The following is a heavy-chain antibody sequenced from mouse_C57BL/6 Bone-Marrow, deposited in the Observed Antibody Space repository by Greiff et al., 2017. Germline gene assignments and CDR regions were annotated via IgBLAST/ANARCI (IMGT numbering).Heavy chain of an antibody. D-gene: IGHD1-1*01. J-gene: IGHJ3*01. CDR3: ASPYYYGSSFAWFAY. CDR2: IHPNSGST. V-gene: IGHV1-64*01. CDR1: GYTFTSYW. Sequence: QVQLQQPGAELVKPGASVKLSCKASGYTFTSYWMHWVKQRPGQGLEWIGMIHPNSGSTNYNEKFKSKATLTVDKSSSTAYMQLSSLTSEDSAVYYFASPYYYGSSFAWFAYWGQGTLVTVSA.